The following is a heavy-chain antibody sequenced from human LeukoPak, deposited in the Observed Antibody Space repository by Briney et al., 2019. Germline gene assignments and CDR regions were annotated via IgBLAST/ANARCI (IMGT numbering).Heavy chain of an antibody. V-gene: IGHV4-39*07. CDR1: GDSITKKNFF. J-gene: IGHJ4*02. D-gene: IGHD5-24*01. CDR3: ARDGDGYVFDY. Sequence: SETLSLTCTISGDSITKKNFFWGWIRQPPGQGLEWIVSMSYSGKIYYNPSLKSRVTISVDTSKNQFSLKLTSVTAADTAVYYCARDGDGYVFDYWGQGTLVTVSS. CDR2: MSYSGKI.